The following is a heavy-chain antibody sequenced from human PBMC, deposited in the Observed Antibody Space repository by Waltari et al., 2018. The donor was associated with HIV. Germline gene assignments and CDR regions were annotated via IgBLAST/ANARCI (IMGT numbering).Heavy chain of an antibody. CDR2: IGAAGDK. J-gene: IGHJ4*02. V-gene: IGHV3-13*04. Sequence: EVHLVESGGGLIQPGGSLRLSCAASGFTFNTYDMHWVRQAAGEGLQGVSAIGAAGDKYYSDSVKGRFTISRENAKNSLFLQMNSLRAGDMAVYFCVRVRDSSSGWYIFDYWGQGALVTVSS. CDR1: GFTFNTYD. D-gene: IGHD6-19*01. CDR3: VRVRDSSSGWYIFDY.